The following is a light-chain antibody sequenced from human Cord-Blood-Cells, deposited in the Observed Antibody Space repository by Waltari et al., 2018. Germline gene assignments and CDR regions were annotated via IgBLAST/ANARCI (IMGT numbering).Light chain of an antibody. CDR2: DVS. V-gene: IGLV2-14*01. J-gene: IGLJ2*01. CDR1: SSDVGGYNY. Sequence: QSALTQPASVSGSPGQSITISCTGTSSDVGGYNYVSWYQQHPGKAPKLMIYDVSKRASGVSNRFSGSQSGNTASLTISGLQAEDEADYYCSSYTSSSTGVFGGGTKLTVL. CDR3: SSYTSSSTGV.